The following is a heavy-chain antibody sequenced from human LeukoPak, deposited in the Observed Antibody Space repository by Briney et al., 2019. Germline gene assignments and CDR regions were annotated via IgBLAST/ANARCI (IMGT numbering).Heavy chain of an antibody. Sequence: PGGSLRLSCAASGFTFSSYAMHWVRQAPGKGLEWVAVISYDGSNKYYADSVKGRFTISRDNSKNTLYLQMNSLRAEDTAVYYCARVSGSYSLYYYMDVWGKGTMVTVSS. CDR2: ISYDGSNK. V-gene: IGHV3-30*04. J-gene: IGHJ6*03. D-gene: IGHD1-26*01. CDR3: ARVSGSYSLYYYMDV. CDR1: GFTFSSYA.